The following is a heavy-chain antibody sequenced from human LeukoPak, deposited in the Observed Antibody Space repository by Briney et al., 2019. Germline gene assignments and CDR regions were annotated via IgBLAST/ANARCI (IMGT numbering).Heavy chain of an antibody. V-gene: IGHV3-13*01. J-gene: IGHJ4*02. CDR1: GFTFSSYD. CDR3: ARGVVGATGGYYFDY. Sequence: PGGSLRLSCAASGFTFSSYDMHWVRQATGKGLEWVSAIGTAGDTYYPGSVKGRFTISRENAKNSLYLQVNSLRAGDTAVYYCARGVVGATGGYYFDYWGQGTLVTVSS. CDR2: IGTAGDT. D-gene: IGHD1-26*01.